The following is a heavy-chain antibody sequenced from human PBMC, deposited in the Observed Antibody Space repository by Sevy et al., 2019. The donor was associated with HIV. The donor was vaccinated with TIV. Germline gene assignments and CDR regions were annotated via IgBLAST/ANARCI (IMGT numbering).Heavy chain of an antibody. J-gene: IGHJ5*02. CDR2: VYHSGTT. D-gene: IGHD3-10*01. CDR1: GYSISSDYY. V-gene: IGHV4-38-2*02. CDR3: ARDFGVRGTTALTNCFDP. Sequence: SETLSFTCTVSGYSISSDYYWGWIRQPPGKGLEWIGTVYHSGTTYYNPSLKSRVTISVDTSKNHFSLKLNSVTAADTAVYYCARDFGVRGTTALTNCFDPWGQGTLVTVSP.